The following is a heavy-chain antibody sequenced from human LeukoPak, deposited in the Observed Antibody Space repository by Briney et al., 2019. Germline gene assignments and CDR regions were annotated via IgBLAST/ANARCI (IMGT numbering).Heavy chain of an antibody. Sequence: PGGSLRLSCAAFGFTFSSYGMHWVRQAPGKGLEWVAVISYDGSNKYYADSVKGRFTISRDNSKNTLYLQMNSLRAEDTAVYYCAKDHRSSSWYGLSYGMDVWGQGTTVTVSS. V-gene: IGHV3-30*18. D-gene: IGHD6-13*01. CDR2: ISYDGSNK. J-gene: IGHJ6*02. CDR3: AKDHRSSSWYGLSYGMDV. CDR1: GFTFSSYG.